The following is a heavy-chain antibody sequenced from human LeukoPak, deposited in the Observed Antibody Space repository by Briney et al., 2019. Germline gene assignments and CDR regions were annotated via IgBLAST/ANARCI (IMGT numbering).Heavy chain of an antibody. CDR1: GGSMTSXXXX. CDR2: IYFRGRP. CDR3: ARAGSGYTGSRDFDY. D-gene: IGHD1-26*01. Sequence: VSGGSMTSXXXXGXWXRQXAXXXXXXXGYIYFRGRPSHNPSLKSQVTISIDTSTNQFSLKLSSVTAADTAVYYCARAGSGYTGSRDFDYWGQGTLVTVSS. V-gene: IGHV4-30-4*01. J-gene: IGHJ4*02.